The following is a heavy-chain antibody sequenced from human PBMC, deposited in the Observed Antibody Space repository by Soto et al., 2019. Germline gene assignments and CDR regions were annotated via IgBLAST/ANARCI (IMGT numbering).Heavy chain of an antibody. CDR3: ARGSIDGDYPDY. Sequence: SETLSLTCTVSGGSISSGGYYWSWIRQHPGKGLEWIGYISYSGSTNYNLSLKSRVTISVDTSKNQLSLRLSSVTAADTAVYYCARGSIDGDYPDYWGHGTLVTVSS. CDR2: ISYSGST. CDR1: GGSISSGGYY. V-gene: IGHV4-61*08. D-gene: IGHD4-17*01. J-gene: IGHJ4*01.